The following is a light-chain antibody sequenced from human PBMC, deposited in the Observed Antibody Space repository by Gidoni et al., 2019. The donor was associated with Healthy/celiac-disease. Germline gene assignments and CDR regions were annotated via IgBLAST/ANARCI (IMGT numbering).Light chain of an antibody. J-gene: IGKJ2*01. CDR2: LGS. V-gene: IGKV2-28*01. CDR1: QSLLHSNGYNY. CDR3: MQALQTGGT. Sequence: DIVMTQSPLSLPVTPGEPASISCRSSQSLLHSNGYNYLDWYLQKPGQSPQLLIYLGSNRASGVPDRFSGSGSGTDFTLKISRVEAEDVGVYYCMQALQTGGTFXXXTKLEIK.